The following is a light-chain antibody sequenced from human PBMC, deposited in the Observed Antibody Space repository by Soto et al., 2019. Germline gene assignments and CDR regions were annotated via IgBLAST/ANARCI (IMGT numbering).Light chain of an antibody. CDR1: SSSIGSNT. Sequence: QSVLTQPPSASGTPGQRVTISCSGSSSSIGSNTVNWYQQLPGTAPKLLIYTNNQRPSGVPDRFSGSKSGTSASLAISGLQSEDEADYYCAAWDDSLNAVVFGGGTKLTVL. J-gene: IGLJ2*01. CDR3: AAWDDSLNAVV. CDR2: TNN. V-gene: IGLV1-44*01.